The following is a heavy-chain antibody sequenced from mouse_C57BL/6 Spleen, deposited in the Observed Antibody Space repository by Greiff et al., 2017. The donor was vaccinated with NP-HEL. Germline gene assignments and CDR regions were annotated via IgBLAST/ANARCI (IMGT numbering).Heavy chain of an antibody. CDR2: INPGSGGT. CDR1: GYAFTSYL. D-gene: IGHD2-12*01. CDR3: ARSCTTYFDY. Sequence: VQLQQSGAELVRPGTSVKVSCKASGYAFTSYLIEWVKQRPGQGLEWIGVINPGSGGTNYNEKFKGKATLTADKTPSTAYMQLSSLTSEDSAVYCWARSCTTYFDYWGQGTTLTVSA. V-gene: IGHV1-54*01. J-gene: IGHJ2*01.